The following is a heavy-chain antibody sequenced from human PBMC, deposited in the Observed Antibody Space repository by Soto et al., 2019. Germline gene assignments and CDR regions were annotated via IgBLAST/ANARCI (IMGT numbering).Heavy chain of an antibody. Sequence: PGGSLRLSCVVSGFTFSSSWMHWVRQGPGKGLVWVSRMNPDGSAINYADSVKGRFTTSRDNAKNMLYLQMNSLGAEDTALYYCVTGWSEYWGQGTLVTVSS. CDR2: MNPDGSAI. CDR3: VTGWSEY. J-gene: IGHJ4*02. V-gene: IGHV3-74*01. D-gene: IGHD2-15*01. CDR1: GFTFSSSW.